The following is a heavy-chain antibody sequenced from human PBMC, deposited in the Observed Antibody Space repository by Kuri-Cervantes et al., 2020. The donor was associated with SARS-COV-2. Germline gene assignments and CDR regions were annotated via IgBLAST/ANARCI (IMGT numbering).Heavy chain of an antibody. V-gene: IGHV1-18*01. CDR3: ARFLVPAAIDSYYNYYYMDV. CDR1: GYTFTSYG. Sequence: ASVKVSCKASGYTFTSYGISWVRQAPGQGLEWMGWISAYNGNTNYAQKLQGRVTMTTDTSTSTAYMELMSLRYDDTAVYYCARFLVPAAIDSYYNYYYMDVWGKGTTVTVSS. D-gene: IGHD2-2*02. J-gene: IGHJ6*03. CDR2: ISAYNGNT.